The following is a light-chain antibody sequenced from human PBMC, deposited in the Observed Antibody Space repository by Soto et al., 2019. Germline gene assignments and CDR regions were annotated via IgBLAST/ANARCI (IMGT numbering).Light chain of an antibody. V-gene: IGLV2-14*01. J-gene: IGLJ1*01. CDR2: DVT. Sequence: QSVLTQPASVSGSPGQSITISCTGTSGDVGGYNFVSWYQQYPGKAPKLMIHDVTARPSGVSIRFSGSKSGTTASLTISALQSADEADYYCCSYASSTSYVFGTGTKGTVL. CDR3: CSYASSTSYV. CDR1: SGDVGGYNF.